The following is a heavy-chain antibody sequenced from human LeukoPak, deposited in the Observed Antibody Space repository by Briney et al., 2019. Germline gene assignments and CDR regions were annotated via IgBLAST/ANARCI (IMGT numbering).Heavy chain of an antibody. V-gene: IGHV1-69-2*01. D-gene: IGHD3-22*01. CDR3: ATGLGSGYPEYYFDY. J-gene: IGHJ4*02. CDR2: VDPEDGET. CDR1: GYTFTDYY. Sequence: ASVKVSCKVSGYTFTDYYMHWVQQAPGKGLEWMALVDPEDGETIYAEKFQGRVTITADTSTDTAYMELSSLRSEDSAVYYCATGLGSGYPEYYFDYWGQGTLVTVSS.